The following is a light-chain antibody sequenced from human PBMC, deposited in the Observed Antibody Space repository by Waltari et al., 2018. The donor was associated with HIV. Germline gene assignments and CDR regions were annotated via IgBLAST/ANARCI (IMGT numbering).Light chain of an antibody. CDR1: RIGSKS. V-gene: IGLV3-21*02. J-gene: IGLJ2*01. Sequence: SYVLTQPPSVSVAPGQTARITCGANRIGSKSVHWYQQKPGQAPVLIVYDDSDRPAGIPERISGANSESTATRTISSVEVGDEADYYCQIWESSSNHPVVFGGGTKLAGL. CDR3: QIWESSSNHPVV. CDR2: DDS.